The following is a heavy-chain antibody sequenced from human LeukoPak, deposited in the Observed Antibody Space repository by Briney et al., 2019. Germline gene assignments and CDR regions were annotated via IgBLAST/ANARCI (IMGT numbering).Heavy chain of an antibody. D-gene: IGHD6-19*01. Sequence: GGSLRLSCAASGFTFSSYWMSWVRQAPGKGLEWVSGISWNSGSIGYADSVKGRFTISRDNAKNSLYLQMNSLRAEDTALYYCAKGVGSGWYVGILDYWGQGTLVTVSS. V-gene: IGHV3-9*01. CDR2: ISWNSGSI. CDR1: GFTFSSYW. CDR3: AKGVGSGWYVGILDY. J-gene: IGHJ4*02.